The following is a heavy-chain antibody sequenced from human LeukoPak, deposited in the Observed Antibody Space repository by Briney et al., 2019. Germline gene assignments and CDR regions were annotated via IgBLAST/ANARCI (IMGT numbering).Heavy chain of an antibody. J-gene: IGHJ4*02. CDR1: GLTFSNYA. CDR2: ISGSGSSS. Sequence: PGGSLRLSCAASGLTFSNYAMTWVRQAPGMGLEWVSSISGSGSSSYYADSVKGRLTVSRDNSKNTLHLQMNSLRAEDTAVYYCAKDFLYNVVDYWGQGTLVAVSS. CDR3: AKDFLYNVVDY. D-gene: IGHD3-10*01. V-gene: IGHV3-23*01.